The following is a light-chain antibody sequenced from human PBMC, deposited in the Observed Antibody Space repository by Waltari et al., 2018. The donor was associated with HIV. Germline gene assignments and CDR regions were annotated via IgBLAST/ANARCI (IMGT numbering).Light chain of an antibody. CDR2: HVS. CDR3: SSYTSSSTLDWV. J-gene: IGLJ3*02. Sequence: QSALTQPASVSGSPGQSITISCTGTSSDVGGYNYVSWYQQHPGKAPKLMIYHVSNRPSGVSKRCAGSKSGNTASLTISGLQAEDEADYYCSSYTSSSTLDWVFGGGTKLTVL. CDR1: SSDVGGYNY. V-gene: IGLV2-14*01.